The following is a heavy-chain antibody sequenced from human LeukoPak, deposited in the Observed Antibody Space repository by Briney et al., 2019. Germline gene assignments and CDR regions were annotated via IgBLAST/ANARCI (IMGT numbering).Heavy chain of an antibody. J-gene: IGHJ6*02. CDR3: ARDGTGFSSGMGV. CDR1: GFTFSTYS. Sequence: GGSLRLSCAASGFTFSTYSVNWVRQAPGKGLEWVSSIDFSSSYIYYIDSVKGRFTISRDNARSSLYLQMNSLRAEDTAVYYCARDGTGFSSGMGVWGQGTTVTVSS. V-gene: IGHV3-21*01. D-gene: IGHD7-27*01. CDR2: IDFSSSYI.